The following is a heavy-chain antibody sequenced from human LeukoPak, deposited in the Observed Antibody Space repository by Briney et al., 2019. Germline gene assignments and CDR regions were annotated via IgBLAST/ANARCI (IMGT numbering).Heavy chain of an antibody. CDR3: ARHSSSWYLTWFDY. CDR2: TYHSGST. CDR1: GYSISSGYY. J-gene: IGHJ4*02. V-gene: IGHV4-38-2*02. D-gene: IGHD6-13*01. Sequence: SETLSLTCTVSGYSISSGYYWGWIRQPPGKGLEWIGSTYHSGSTYYNPSLKSRVTISVDTSKNQFSLKLSSVTAADTAVYYCARHSSSWYLTWFDYWGQGTLVTVSS.